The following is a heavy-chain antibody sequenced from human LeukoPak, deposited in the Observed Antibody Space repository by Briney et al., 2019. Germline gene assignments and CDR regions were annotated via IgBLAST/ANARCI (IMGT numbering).Heavy chain of an antibody. V-gene: IGHV3-7*01. CDR2: IKQDGSEK. CDR3: ARGVAARGEVDY. D-gene: IGHD6-6*01. CDR1: GFTFSNAW. J-gene: IGHJ4*02. Sequence: GGSLRLSCAASGFTFSNAWMSWVRQAPGKGLEWVANIKQDGSEKYYVDSVKGRFTISRDNAKNSLYLQMNSLRAEDTAVYYCARGVAARGEVDYWGQGTLVTVSS.